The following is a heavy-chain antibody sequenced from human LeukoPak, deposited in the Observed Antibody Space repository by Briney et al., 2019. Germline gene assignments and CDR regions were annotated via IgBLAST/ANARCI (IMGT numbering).Heavy chain of an antibody. CDR2: ISYDESSK. CDR1: GFTFRNFG. Sequence: GGSLRLSCAASGFTFRNFGMHWVRQAPGKGREWVAFISYDESSKKYAESVKGRFAISRDNSRNTLYLQMNSLGAEDTAVYYCAKDPSTIYSSGLDYWGQGTQVTVAS. CDR3: AKDPSTIYSSGLDY. D-gene: IGHD6-19*01. V-gene: IGHV3-30*02. J-gene: IGHJ4*02.